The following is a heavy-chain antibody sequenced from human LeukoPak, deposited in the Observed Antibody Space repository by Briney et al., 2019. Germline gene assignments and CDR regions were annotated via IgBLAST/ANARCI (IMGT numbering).Heavy chain of an antibody. CDR2: ISAYNGNT. J-gene: IGHJ4*02. Sequence: ASVKVSCKASGYTFTSYGISWVRQAPGQGLEWMGWISAYNGNTNYAQKLQGRVTMTTDTSTSTAYMELRSLRSDDTAVYYCARTIGYCSGGSCPNFDYWGQGTLVTVSS. CDR3: ARTIGYCSGGSCPNFDY. CDR1: GYTFTSYG. V-gene: IGHV1-18*01. D-gene: IGHD2-15*01.